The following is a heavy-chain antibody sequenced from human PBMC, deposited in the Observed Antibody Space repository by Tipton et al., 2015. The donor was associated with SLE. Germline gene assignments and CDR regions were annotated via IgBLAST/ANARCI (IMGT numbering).Heavy chain of an antibody. D-gene: IGHD2-2*01. V-gene: IGHV4-38-2*02. CDR2: IYHSGST. Sequence: TLSLTCAVAGESISSYYWGWIRQPPGKGPEWIGNIYHSGSTSYNPSLKSRVTISVDTPRNQFSLKLSSVTAADTAVYYCARDVRLGHSVVAPVIWGQGTMVTVSS. CDR1: GESISSYY. CDR3: ARDVRLGHSVVAPVI. J-gene: IGHJ3*02.